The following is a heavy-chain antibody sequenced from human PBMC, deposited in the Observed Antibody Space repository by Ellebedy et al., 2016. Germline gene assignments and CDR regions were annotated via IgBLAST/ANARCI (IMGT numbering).Heavy chain of an antibody. V-gene: IGHV1-2*04. Sequence: ASVKVSCXASGYTFTGYYMHWVRQAPGQGLEWMGWINPNSGGTNYAQKFQGWVTMTRDTSISTAYMELSRLRSDDTAVYYCARGRSSGSYSVYGMDVWGQGTTVTVSS. D-gene: IGHD1-26*01. CDR2: INPNSGGT. CDR3: ARGRSSGSYSVYGMDV. J-gene: IGHJ6*02. CDR1: GYTFTGYY.